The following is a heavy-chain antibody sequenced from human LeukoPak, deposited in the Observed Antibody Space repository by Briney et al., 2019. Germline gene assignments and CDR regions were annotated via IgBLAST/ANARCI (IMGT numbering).Heavy chain of an antibody. Sequence: GGSLRLSCVASGFTFSSYNMIWVRQAPGKGLEWVSGLSGSGRATYYAHSVKGRFTISRENSKNTMFLQMHSLRVDDTAVYYCARQRVMLTGTGGTWIDPWGQGTLVTVSS. CDR1: GFTFSSYN. J-gene: IGHJ5*02. CDR2: LSGSGRAT. V-gene: IGHV3-23*01. D-gene: IGHD1/OR15-1a*01. CDR3: ARQRVMLTGTGGTWIDP.